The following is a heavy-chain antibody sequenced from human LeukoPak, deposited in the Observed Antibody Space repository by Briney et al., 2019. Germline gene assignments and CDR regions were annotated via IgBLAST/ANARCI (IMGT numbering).Heavy chain of an antibody. CDR3: ARSKSGYPNWFDP. V-gene: IGHV3-20*04. D-gene: IGHD3-3*01. Sequence: GGSLRLSCAASGFTFDDYGMSWVCQAPGKGLEWVSGINWNGGSTGYADSVKGRFTISRDNAKNSLYLQMNSLRAEDTALYYRARSKSGYPNWFDPWGQGTLVTVSS. CDR2: INWNGGST. J-gene: IGHJ5*02. CDR1: GFTFDDYG.